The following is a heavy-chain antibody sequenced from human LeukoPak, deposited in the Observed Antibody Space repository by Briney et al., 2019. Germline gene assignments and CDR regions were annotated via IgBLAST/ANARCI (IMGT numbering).Heavy chain of an antibody. CDR2: ISSSSSYI. Sequence: PGGSLRPSCAASGFTFSSYSMNWVRQAPGKGLEWVSSISSSSSYIYYADSVKGRFTISRDNAKNSLYLQMNSLRAEDTAVYYCASRGLEYSYIYYFDYWGQGTLVTVSS. CDR1: GFTFSSYS. J-gene: IGHJ4*02. CDR3: ASRGLEYSYIYYFDY. D-gene: IGHD5-18*01. V-gene: IGHV3-21*01.